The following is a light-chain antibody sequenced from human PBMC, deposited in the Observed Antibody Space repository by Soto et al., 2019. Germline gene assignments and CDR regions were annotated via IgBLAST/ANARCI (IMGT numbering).Light chain of an antibody. J-gene: IGKJ2*02. CDR3: QQRSNWPRGT. Sequence: EIVLTQSPATLSLSPGERATLSCRASQSVSSYLAWYQQKPGQAPRLLIHDATNRATGIPARFSGSGSGTDFTLTIISREPEDSAVYYCQQRSNWPRGTFGQGTRVEIK. V-gene: IGKV3-11*01. CDR2: DAT. CDR1: QSVSSY.